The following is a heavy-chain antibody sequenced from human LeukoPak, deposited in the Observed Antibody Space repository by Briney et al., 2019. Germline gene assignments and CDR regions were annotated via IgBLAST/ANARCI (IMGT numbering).Heavy chain of an antibody. V-gene: IGHV1-2*02. CDR1: GYTFTGYY. CDR2: INPNSGGT. CDR3: ARDDRGANIVATQIQGTEGPMEY. Sequence: ASVKVSCKASGYTFTGYYMHWVRQAPGQGLEWMGWINPNSGGTNYAQKFQGRVTMTRDTSISTAYMELSSLRSEDTAVYYCARDDRGANIVATQIQGTEGPMEYWGQGTLVTVSS. D-gene: IGHD5-12*01. J-gene: IGHJ4*02.